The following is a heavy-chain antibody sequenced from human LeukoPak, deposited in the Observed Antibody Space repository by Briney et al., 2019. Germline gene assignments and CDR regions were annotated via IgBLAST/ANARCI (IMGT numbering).Heavy chain of an antibody. CDR3: ASSGSSHFDY. V-gene: IGHV3-53*01. CDR2: IYSGGST. D-gene: IGHD3-10*01. J-gene: IGHJ4*02. CDR1: GFTVSSSY. Sequence: PGGSLRLSCAASGFTVSSSYMSWVRQAPGKGLEWVSVIYSGGSTYYTDSVKGRFTISRDNSKTTLFLQMNSLRADDTAVYYCASSGSSHFDYWGQGTLVTVSS.